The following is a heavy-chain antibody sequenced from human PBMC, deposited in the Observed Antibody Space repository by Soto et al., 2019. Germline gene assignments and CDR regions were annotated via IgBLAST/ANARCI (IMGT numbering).Heavy chain of an antibody. J-gene: IGHJ5*02. CDR1: GFTFSSYS. CDR3: ARGVVVVVAATYNWFDP. D-gene: IGHD2-15*01. CDR2: ISSSSSTI. V-gene: IGHV3-48*01. Sequence: GGSLRLSCAASGFTFSSYSMNWVRQAPGKGLEWVSYISSSSSTIYYADSVKGRFTISRDNAKNSLYPQMNSLRAEDTAVYYCARGVVVVVAATYNWFDPWGQGTLVTVSS.